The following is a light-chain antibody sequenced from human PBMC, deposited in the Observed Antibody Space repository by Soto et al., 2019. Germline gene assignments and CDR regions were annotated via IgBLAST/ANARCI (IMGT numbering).Light chain of an antibody. CDR1: SSDVGGYNY. CDR3: SSYTTSNTRQIV. V-gene: IGLV2-14*01. J-gene: IGLJ1*01. Sequence: QSALTQPASESGSPGQSITISCTGTSSDVGGYNYVSWYQQHPGKAPKFMIYDVSNRPSGVSNRFSGSKSGNTASLTISGLQAEDEADYYCSSYTTSNTRQIVFGTGTKVTVL. CDR2: DVS.